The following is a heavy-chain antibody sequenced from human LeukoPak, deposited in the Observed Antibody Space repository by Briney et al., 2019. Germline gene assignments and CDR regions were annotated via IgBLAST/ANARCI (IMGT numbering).Heavy chain of an antibody. Sequence: GGSLRLSCAASGFTFSDYYMSWIRQAPGKGLEWVSYISSSSSYTNYADSVKGRFTISRDNAKNSLYLQMNSLRAEDTAVYYCARAPFSGTTSISVGIWGQGTMVTVSS. CDR1: GFTFSDYY. CDR3: ARAPFSGTTSISVGI. CDR2: ISSSSSYT. V-gene: IGHV3-11*06. J-gene: IGHJ3*02. D-gene: IGHD1-1*01.